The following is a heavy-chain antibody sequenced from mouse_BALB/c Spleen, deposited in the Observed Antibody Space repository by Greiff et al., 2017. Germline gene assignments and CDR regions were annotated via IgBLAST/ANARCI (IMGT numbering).Heavy chain of an antibody. D-gene: IGHD1-1*01. CDR3: ARVANEGY. CDR1: GFNIKDTY. V-gene: IGHV14-3*02. J-gene: IGHJ2*01. CDR2: IDPANGNT. Sequence: VQLKESGAELVKPGASVKLSCTASGFNIKDTYMHWVKQRPEQGLEWIGRIDPANGNTKYDPKFQGKATITADTSSNTAYLQLSSLTSEDTAVYYCARVANEGYWGQGTTLTVSS.